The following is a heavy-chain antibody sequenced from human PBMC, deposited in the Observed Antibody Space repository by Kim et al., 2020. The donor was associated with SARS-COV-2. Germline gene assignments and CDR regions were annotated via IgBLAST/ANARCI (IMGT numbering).Heavy chain of an antibody. V-gene: IGHV4-34*01. D-gene: IGHD5-18*01. CDR3: ARDYNHKRGYSYGTYYYYYYGMDV. J-gene: IGHJ6*02. Sequence: SETLSLTCAVYGGSFSGYYWSWIRQPPGKGLEWIGEINHSGSTNYNPSLKSRVTISVDTSKNQFSLKLSSVTAADTAVYYCARDYNHKRGYSYGTYYYYYYGMDVWGQGTTVTVSS. CDR1: GGSFSGYY. CDR2: INHSGST.